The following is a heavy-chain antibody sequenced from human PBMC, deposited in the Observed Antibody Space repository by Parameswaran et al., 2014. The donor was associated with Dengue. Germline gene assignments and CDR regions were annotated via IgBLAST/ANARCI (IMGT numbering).Heavy chain of an antibody. D-gene: IGHD3-10*01. CDR2: IKSNTDGGTA. CDR3: VAPPMVLGSIIKDY. J-gene: IGHJ4*02. Sequence: RWIRQPPGKGLEWVGHIKSNTDGGTADYSAPVKGRFTISRDDAKKTLFLQLNSLKTEDTAVYYCVAPPMVLGSIIKDYWGQGTLVTVSS. V-gene: IGHV3-15*01.